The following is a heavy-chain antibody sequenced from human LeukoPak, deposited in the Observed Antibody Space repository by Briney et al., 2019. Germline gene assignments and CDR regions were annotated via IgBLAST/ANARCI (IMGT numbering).Heavy chain of an antibody. D-gene: IGHD2-8*01. CDR3: AKDIQCTY. CDR2: IGSDNKP. Sequence: GGSLRLSCEASGFTFSAYAMTWVRQAPGQGLEWVSSIGSDNKPHYSESVKGRFAISRDNSKNTLYLEMNSLRAEDTAVYFCAKDIQCTYWGQGALVTVSS. V-gene: IGHV3-23*01. J-gene: IGHJ4*02. CDR1: GFTFSAYA.